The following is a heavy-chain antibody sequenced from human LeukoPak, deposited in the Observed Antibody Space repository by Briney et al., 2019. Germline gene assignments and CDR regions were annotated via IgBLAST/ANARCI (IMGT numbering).Heavy chain of an antibody. Sequence: GGSLRLSCAASGFTVSSNYMSWVRQAPGKGLEWVSVIYSGGSTYYADSVKGRFTISRDNSKNTLYLQMNSLRAEDTAVYYCAKPTDSGYYFVYWGQGTLVTVSS. J-gene: IGHJ4*02. CDR3: AKPTDSGYYFVY. CDR2: IYSGGST. V-gene: IGHV3-53*01. D-gene: IGHD3-22*01. CDR1: GFTVSSNY.